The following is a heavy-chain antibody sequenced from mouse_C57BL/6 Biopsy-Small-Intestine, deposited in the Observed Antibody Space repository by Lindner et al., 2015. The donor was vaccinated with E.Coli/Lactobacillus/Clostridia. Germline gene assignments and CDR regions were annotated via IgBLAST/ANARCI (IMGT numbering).Heavy chain of an antibody. CDR3: ARKDYSNYDYAMDY. J-gene: IGHJ4*01. V-gene: IGHV1-82*01. Sequence: VQLQESGAELMKPGASVKLSCKASGYAFSSSWMNWVKQRPGKGLEWIGRIYPGDGDTNYNGKFKGKATLTADKSSSTAYMQLSSLTSEDSAVYFCARKDYSNYDYAMDYWGQGTSVTVSS. D-gene: IGHD2-5*01. CDR1: GYAFSSSW. CDR2: IYPGDGDT.